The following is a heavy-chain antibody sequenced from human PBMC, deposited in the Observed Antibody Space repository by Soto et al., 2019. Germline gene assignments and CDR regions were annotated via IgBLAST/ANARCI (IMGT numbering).Heavy chain of an antibody. D-gene: IGHD2-15*01. CDR3: ARCKSSGGSCYSGWFDP. Sequence: GGSMRLSCAASGFTFSSYAMHWVRQAPGKGLEWVAVISYDGSNKYYADSVKGRFTISRDNSKNTLYLQMNSLRAEDTAVYYCARCKSSGGSCYSGWFDPWGQGTLVTVSS. CDR2: ISYDGSNK. CDR1: GFTFSSYA. V-gene: IGHV3-30-3*01. J-gene: IGHJ5*02.